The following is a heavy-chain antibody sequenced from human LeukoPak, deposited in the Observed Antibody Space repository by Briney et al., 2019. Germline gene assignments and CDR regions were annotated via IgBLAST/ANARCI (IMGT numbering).Heavy chain of an antibody. J-gene: IGHJ4*02. Sequence: GGSLRLSCVASGFTFSIYAMSWVRQAPGKGLEWVAVISYDGSNKYYADSVKGRFTISRDNSKNTLYLQMNSLRAEDTAVYYCARDKLLWFGELPNGYFDYWGQGTLVTVSS. CDR3: ARDKLLWFGELPNGYFDY. V-gene: IGHV3-30*04. CDR2: ISYDGSNK. D-gene: IGHD3-10*01. CDR1: GFTFSIYA.